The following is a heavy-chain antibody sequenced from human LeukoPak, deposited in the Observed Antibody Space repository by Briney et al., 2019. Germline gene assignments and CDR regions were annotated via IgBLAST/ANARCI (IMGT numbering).Heavy chain of an antibody. CDR3: ARIAVSGNSAGYYYGMDV. D-gene: IGHD6-19*01. V-gene: IGHV3-23*01. J-gene: IGHJ6*02. CDR2: FTGSGG. CDR1: GFSFSNYA. Sequence: GGSLRLSCEASGFSFSNYAMSWVRQAPGKGLEWVSAFTGSGGKHADSVKGRFTISRDNSKSTLFLQMDSLRADDTAVYYCARIAVSGNSAGYYYGMDVWGQGTTVTVSS.